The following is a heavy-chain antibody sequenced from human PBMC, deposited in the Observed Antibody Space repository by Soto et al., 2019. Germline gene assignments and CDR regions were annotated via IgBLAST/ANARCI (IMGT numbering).Heavy chain of an antibody. CDR1: GGSVSSGSYY. D-gene: IGHD3-3*01. J-gene: IGHJ4*02. CDR3: ARAHDFWSGYCPFDY. V-gene: IGHV4-61*01. Sequence: SETLSLTCTVSGGSVSSGSYYWSWIRQPPGKGLEWIGYIYYSGSTNYNPSLKSRVTISVDTPKNQFSLKLSSVTAADTAVYYCARAHDFWSGYCPFDYWGQGTLVTVSS. CDR2: IYYSGST.